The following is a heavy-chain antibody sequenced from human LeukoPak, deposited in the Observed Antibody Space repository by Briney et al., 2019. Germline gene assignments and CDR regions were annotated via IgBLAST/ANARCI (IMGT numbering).Heavy chain of an antibody. J-gene: IGHJ4*02. CDR1: GFIFSAYG. Sequence: GGSLRLSCAASGFIFSAYGMHWVRQAPGKGLELVAVIWSDASNTYYVDSVKGRFTISRDNSKNTLYLQMNSLRAEDTAVYYCARTYNIRYFDTWGQGTLVTVAS. CDR3: ARTYNIRYFDT. CDR2: IWSDASNT. V-gene: IGHV3-33*01. D-gene: IGHD3-9*01.